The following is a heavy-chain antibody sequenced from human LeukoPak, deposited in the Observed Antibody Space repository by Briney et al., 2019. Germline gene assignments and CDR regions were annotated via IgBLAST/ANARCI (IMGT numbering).Heavy chain of an antibody. CDR1: VASISSHY. V-gene: IGHV4-59*11. D-gene: IGHD6-6*01. Sequence: PSETLSLTCSVSVASISSHYWSWIRQPPGKGLEWIGYIYYTGSTNYNPSLKSRVTISVDTSKNQFSLKLNSVTAADTAVYYCARAHPAYGSSYGFDYWGQGALVTVSS. CDR2: IYYTGST. J-gene: IGHJ4*02. CDR3: ARAHPAYGSSYGFDY.